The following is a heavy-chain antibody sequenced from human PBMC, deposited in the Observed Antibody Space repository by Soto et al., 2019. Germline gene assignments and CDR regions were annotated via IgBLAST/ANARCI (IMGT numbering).Heavy chain of an antibody. CDR1: GGSISSYY. CDR2: IYYSGST. V-gene: IGHV4-59*01. J-gene: IGHJ6*03. D-gene: IGHD3-3*01. CDR3: ATATGGGSGYYTDYYYDMDV. Sequence: SETLSLTCTVSGGSISSYYWSWIRQPPGKGLEWIGYIYYSGSTNYNPSLKSRVTISVDTSKNQFSLKLSSVTAADTAVYYCATATGGGSGYYTDYYYDMDVWGKGTTVTVSS.